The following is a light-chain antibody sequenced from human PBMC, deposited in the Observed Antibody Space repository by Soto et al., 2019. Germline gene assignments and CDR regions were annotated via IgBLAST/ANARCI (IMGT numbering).Light chain of an antibody. V-gene: IGKV1-5*01. CDR3: QQYNSYPRT. Sequence: DIQMTQSPSTLSASVGDRVTITCRASPGISSWLAWYQQKPGKATKLLIYDASSLESGVPSRFSGSGSGTEFTLTISSLQPDDFATYYCQQYNSYPRTFGQGTKVEIK. CDR1: PGISSW. CDR2: DAS. J-gene: IGKJ1*01.